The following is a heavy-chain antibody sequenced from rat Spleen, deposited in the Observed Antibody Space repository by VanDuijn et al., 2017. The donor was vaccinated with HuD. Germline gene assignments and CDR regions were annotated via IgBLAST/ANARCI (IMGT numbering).Heavy chain of an antibody. CDR3: ARADVAAISTDGI. CDR1: GFSLGTYN. D-gene: IGHD1-2*01. V-gene: IGHV2-64*01. J-gene: IGHJ2*01. CDR2: MWNGGGT. Sequence: QVQLKETGPALVQLTQTLSITSTVSGFSLGTYNVHWVLQPPGKGLEWMGAMWNGGGTDYNSPFNSRLSISRDTSKSQIYLKMNSPQIEDTATYFCARADVAAISTDGIWGQGIMVTVSS.